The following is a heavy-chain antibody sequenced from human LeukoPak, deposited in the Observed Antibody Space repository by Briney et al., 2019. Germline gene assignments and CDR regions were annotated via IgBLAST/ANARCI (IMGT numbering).Heavy chain of an antibody. V-gene: IGHV3-33*03. CDR2: IRFDGDNK. CDR1: GFSFSSYG. D-gene: IGHD3-10*01. CDR3: ARSVYGSGSYMDV. J-gene: IGHJ6*02. Sequence: GGSLRLSCAASGFSFSSYGMHWVRQAPGKGLEWVSVIRFDGDNKYYGDSVKGRFTISRDNSENKVLLQMNNLRPEDTAVYFCARSVYGSGSYMDVWGQGTTVTVSS.